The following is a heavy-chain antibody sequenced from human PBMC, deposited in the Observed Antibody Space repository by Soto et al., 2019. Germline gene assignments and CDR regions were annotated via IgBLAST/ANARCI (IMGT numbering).Heavy chain of an antibody. V-gene: IGHV4-59*12. CDR2: INYSGST. Sequence: SETLSLTCTVSGGSISSYYWSWIRQPPGKGLEWIGYINYSGSTNYNPSLKSRVTISVDTSKNQFSLKLSSVTAADTAVYYCASKYSYGLNFYYWGQGTLVTVSS. J-gene: IGHJ4*02. D-gene: IGHD5-18*01. CDR1: GGSISSYY. CDR3: ASKYSYGLNFYY.